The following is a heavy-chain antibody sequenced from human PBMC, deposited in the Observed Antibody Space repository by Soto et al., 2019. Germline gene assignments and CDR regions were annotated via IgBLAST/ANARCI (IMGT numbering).Heavy chain of an antibody. J-gene: IGHJ6*02. D-gene: IGHD3-22*01. CDR3: ARGGRDSSGYYYHYYGMDV. CDR2: IDWDDDK. CDR1: GFSLSTSGMR. Sequence: SGPTLVNPTQTLTLTCTFSGFSLSTSGMRVSWIRQPPGKALEWLARIDWDDDKFYSTSLKTRLTISKDTSKNQVVLTMTNMDPVDTATYYCARGGRDSSGYYYHYYGMDVWGQVPTVPVP. V-gene: IGHV2-70*04.